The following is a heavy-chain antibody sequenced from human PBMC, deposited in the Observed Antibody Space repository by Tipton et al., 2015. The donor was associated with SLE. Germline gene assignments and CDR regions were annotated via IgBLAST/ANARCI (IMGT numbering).Heavy chain of an antibody. CDR3: ARVGASISAFDV. J-gene: IGHJ3*01. D-gene: IGHD1-26*01. CDR1: VGSITSHY. Sequence: TLSLTCTVSVGSITSHYWSWVRQSPGKGLEWIAYIYHSGSTTYNPSLKSRVTISIDTSKNQFSLKLSSVTAADTAVYYCARVGASISAFDVWGQGTMVTVSS. CDR2: IYHSGST. V-gene: IGHV4-59*08.